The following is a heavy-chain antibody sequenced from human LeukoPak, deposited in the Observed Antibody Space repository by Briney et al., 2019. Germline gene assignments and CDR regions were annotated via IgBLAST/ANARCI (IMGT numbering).Heavy chain of an antibody. CDR1: GYTFTSYG. CDR2: MSAYNGNA. V-gene: IGHV1-18*01. CDR3: ARRTYSRSSSIFDN. J-gene: IGHJ4*02. D-gene: IGHD6-6*01. Sequence: ASVKVSCKASGYTFTSYGISWVRQAPGQGLEWMGWMSAYNGNANYAQKLQGRVTVTTDTSTSTAYMELRSLRSDDTAVYYCARRTYSRSSSIFDNWGQGTLVTVSS.